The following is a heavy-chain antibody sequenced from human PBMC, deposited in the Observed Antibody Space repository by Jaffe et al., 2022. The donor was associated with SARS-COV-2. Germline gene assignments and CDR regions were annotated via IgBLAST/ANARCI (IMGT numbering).Heavy chain of an antibody. D-gene: IGHD1-26*01. CDR3: AKGVLILGVTRMLDY. CDR2: VSYSGTDT. J-gene: IGHJ4*02. Sequence: EVQLLESGGGLVQPGGSLRLSCAASGFTFSSYSMSWVRQAPGKGLEWVAIVSYSGTDTFYADSVQGRFIISRDNSKNTLFLQMNSLRAEDTAQYYCAKGVLILGVTRMLDYWGQGTLVTVSS. V-gene: IGHV3-23*01. CDR1: GFTFSSYS.